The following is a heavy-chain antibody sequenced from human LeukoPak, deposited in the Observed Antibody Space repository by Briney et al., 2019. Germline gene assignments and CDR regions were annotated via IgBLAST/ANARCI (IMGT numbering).Heavy chain of an antibody. CDR2: IRYDGSNK. D-gene: IGHD3-10*01. V-gene: IGHV3-30*02. CDR3: ARRGVRELDY. J-gene: IGHJ4*02. CDR1: GFTFSSYG. Sequence: GGSLRLSCAASGFTFSSYGMHWVRQAPGKGLEWVPFIRYDGSNKYYADSVKGRFTISRDNSKNTLYLQMNSLRAEDTAVYYCARRGVRELDYWGQGTLVTVSS.